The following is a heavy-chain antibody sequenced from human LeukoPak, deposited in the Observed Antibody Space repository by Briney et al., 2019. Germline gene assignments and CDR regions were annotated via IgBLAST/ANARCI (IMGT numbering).Heavy chain of an antibody. V-gene: IGHV3-74*01. CDR3: ARGVNYGMDV. D-gene: IGHD3-22*01. CDR2: INSDGSST. CDR1: GFTLSTYW. J-gene: IGHJ6*02. Sequence: GGSLRLSCAASGFTLSTYWMHWVREAPGKGLLWVSRINSDGSSTTFADSVKGRFTISRDNAKNTLYLQMNSLRAEDTAVYYCARGVNYGMDVWGQGTTVTVSS.